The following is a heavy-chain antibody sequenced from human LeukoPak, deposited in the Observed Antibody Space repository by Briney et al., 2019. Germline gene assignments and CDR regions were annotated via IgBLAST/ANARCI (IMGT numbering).Heavy chain of an antibody. CDR1: GFTFSTYW. J-gene: IGHJ6*02. V-gene: IGHV3-7*01. CDR3: ARGGTNWGVTYYYGMDV. Sequence: PGGSLRLSCSASGFTFSTYWMSWVRQAPGKGLEWVANMRRDGNEIYYLDSVRGRFTISRDNAKNSLYLQMNSLRAEDTAVYYCARGGTNWGVTYYYGMDVWGQGTTVTVSS. D-gene: IGHD3-10*01. CDR2: MRRDGNEI.